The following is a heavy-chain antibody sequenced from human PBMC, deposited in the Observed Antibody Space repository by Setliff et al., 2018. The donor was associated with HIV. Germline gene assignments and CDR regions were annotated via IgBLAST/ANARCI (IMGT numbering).Heavy chain of an antibody. CDR3: TRELNGHTSSHYYFGLDV. CDR1: GFTFSSYW. V-gene: IGHV3-7*01. D-gene: IGHD6-6*01. J-gene: IGHJ6*02. CDR2: IKQDGSEK. Sequence: PGGSLRLSCAASGFTFSSYWMSWVRQAPGKGLEWVANIKQDGSEKYYVDSVKGRFTISRDNAKNSLYLQMNNVRAGDTAVYNCTRELNGHTSSHYYFGLDVWGQGTTVTVSS.